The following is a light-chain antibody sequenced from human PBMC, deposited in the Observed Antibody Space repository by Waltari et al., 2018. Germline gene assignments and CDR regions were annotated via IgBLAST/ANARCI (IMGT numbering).Light chain of an antibody. V-gene: IGKV3-20*01. CDR3: QKYGSLPAT. CDR2: YAS. CDR1: QSISKY. Sequence: EIMLTQSPGTLSLSPGVRATPSCRASQSISKYLAWYQQKPGQAPRLLIYYASIRATGIPDRFSGSGYGTDFSLTISRLEPEDYAVYYCQKYGSLPATFGRGTKVEIK. J-gene: IGKJ1*01.